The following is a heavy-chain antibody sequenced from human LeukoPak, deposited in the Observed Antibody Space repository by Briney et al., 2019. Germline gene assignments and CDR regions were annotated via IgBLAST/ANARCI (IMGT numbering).Heavy chain of an antibody. V-gene: IGHV3-23*01. D-gene: IGHD2-8*01. CDR2: LSDTGDSR. Sequence: AGGSLRLSCAASGFTLSKHPMYWVRQALGKGLEWVSSLSDTGDSRHYADSVKGRFTISRDSARSALYLQMNSLRAEDTAVYYCAKGDCASGSCYFDDWGQGSQVTVSS. CDR1: GFTLSKHP. J-gene: IGHJ4*02. CDR3: AKGDCASGSCYFDD.